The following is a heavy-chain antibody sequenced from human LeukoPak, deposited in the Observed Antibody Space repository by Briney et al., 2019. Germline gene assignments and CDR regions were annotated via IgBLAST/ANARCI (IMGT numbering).Heavy chain of an antibody. J-gene: IGHJ4*02. Sequence: SETLSLTRTVSGGSISSYYWSWIRQPPGKGLEWIGYIFYSGSTNDNPSLKSRVTISVDTSKNQFSLRLSSVTAADTAVYYCARHQSKRRVAPFDYWGQGTLVTVSS. CDR2: IFYSGST. CDR1: GGSISSYY. D-gene: IGHD1-1*01. CDR3: ARHQSKRRVAPFDY. V-gene: IGHV4-59*08.